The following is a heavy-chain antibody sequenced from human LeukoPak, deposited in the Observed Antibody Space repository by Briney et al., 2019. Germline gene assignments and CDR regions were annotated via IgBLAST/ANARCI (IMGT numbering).Heavy chain of an antibody. J-gene: IGHJ4*02. CDR3: ARVRGSSGWIEY. Sequence: SETLSLTRTVSGGSISSYYWSWIRQPPGKGLEWIGYIYYSGSTNYNPSLKSRVTISVDTSTNQFSLKLSSVTAADTAVYYCARVRGSSGWIEYWGQGSLVTVSS. CDR1: GGSISSYY. V-gene: IGHV4-59*01. CDR2: IYYSGST. D-gene: IGHD6-19*01.